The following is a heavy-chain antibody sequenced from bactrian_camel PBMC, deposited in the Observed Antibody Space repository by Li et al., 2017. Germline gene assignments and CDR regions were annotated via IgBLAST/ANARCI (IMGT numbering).Heavy chain of an antibody. J-gene: IGHJ4*01. D-gene: IGHD1*01. V-gene: IGHV3S40*01. CDR2: IRAGTWTT. CDR1: GDGYSTAY. CDR3: AADEVCYSGSWRAIH. Sequence: VQLVESGGGLVQPGGSLRLSCAASGDGYSTAYMGWFRQVPGKEREGVAIIRAGTWTTYYGDSVKGRFTISRGNAKRTVSLQMNSLKPEDTAVYYCAADEVCYSGSWRAIHWGQGTQVTVS.